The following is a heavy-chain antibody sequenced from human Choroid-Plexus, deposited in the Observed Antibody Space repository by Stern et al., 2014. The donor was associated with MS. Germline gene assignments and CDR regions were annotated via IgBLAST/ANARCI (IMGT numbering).Heavy chain of an antibody. D-gene: IGHD2-15*01. CDR1: GFTFSNFG. CDR2: ISYDGRDK. CDR3: AKDRQWSTYFFDY. J-gene: IGHJ4*02. Sequence: VQLVESGGGVAQPGRPLILSCAASGFTFSNFGMHWVRQAPGKGLAWVALISYDGRDKYYADSVKGRFTIFRDNSKNTLYMHMNSLRAEDTAVYYCAKDRQWSTYFFDYWGQGSLVTVSS. V-gene: IGHV3-30*18.